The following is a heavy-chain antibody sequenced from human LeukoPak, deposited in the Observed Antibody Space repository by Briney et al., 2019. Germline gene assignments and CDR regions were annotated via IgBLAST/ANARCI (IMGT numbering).Heavy chain of an antibody. CDR3: ARVGYTSSWGERFYFDY. CDR1: GFTFSNNY. J-gene: IGHJ4*02. V-gene: IGHV3-66*01. Sequence: TGGSLRLSCAPSGFTFSNNYMSWVRQAPGKGLECVSVIDSAGSTYYATSVKGRFTISRDISKNALFLLMNSLTAEDTAVYYCARVGYTSSWGERFYFDYWGLGTVVTVSS. D-gene: IGHD6-13*01. CDR2: IDSAGST.